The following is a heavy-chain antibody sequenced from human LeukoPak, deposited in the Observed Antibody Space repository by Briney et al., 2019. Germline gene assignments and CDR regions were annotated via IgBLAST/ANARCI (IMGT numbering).Heavy chain of an antibody. V-gene: IGHV3-23*01. J-gene: IGHJ4*02. CDR2: ISGSGGNT. CDR1: GFTFSSYG. Sequence: GGSLRLSCAASGFTFSSYGMTWVRQAPGKGLEWVSSISGSGGNTYCAASVKGRFTISRDNSKNTVCLLMNNMRTEDSAVYHCAKGKGTNWYASLDYWGRGTLVTVSS. D-gene: IGHD2-2*01. CDR3: AKGKGTNWYASLDY.